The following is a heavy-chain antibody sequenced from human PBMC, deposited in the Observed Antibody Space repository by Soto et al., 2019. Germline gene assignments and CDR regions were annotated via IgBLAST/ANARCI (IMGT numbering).Heavy chain of an antibody. Sequence: EVQLVESGGGLVKPGGSLRLSCAASGFTFSSYTMTWGRQAPGKGLEWVSSISSSSSYIFYADSVKGRFTISRDNAKNSLSLQMNSLRVEDTAVYYCARAYGDYVWEKMLDSWGQGTLVTVSS. CDR2: ISSSSSYI. V-gene: IGHV3-21*02. D-gene: IGHD4-17*01. CDR3: ARAYGDYVWEKMLDS. CDR1: GFTFSSYT. J-gene: IGHJ5*01.